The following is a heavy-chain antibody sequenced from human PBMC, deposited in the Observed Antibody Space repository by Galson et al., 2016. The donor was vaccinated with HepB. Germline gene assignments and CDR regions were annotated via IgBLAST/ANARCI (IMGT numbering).Heavy chain of an antibody. CDR1: GFTFSNYW. Sequence: SLRLSCAASGFTFSNYWMTWVRQAPGKGLEWVANIKQGGSEKYYVDSVKGRFTISRDNAKNSLYLQMHSLRAEDTAMYYCATLGEFYWYFDLWGRGTPVTVSS. CDR3: ATLGEFYWYFDL. V-gene: IGHV3-7*03. CDR2: IKQGGSEK. J-gene: IGHJ2*01. D-gene: IGHD3-10*01.